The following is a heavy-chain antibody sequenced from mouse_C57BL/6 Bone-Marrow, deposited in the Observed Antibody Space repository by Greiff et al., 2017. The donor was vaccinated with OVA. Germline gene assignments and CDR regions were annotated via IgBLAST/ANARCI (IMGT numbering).Heavy chain of an antibody. V-gene: IGHV5-6*01. D-gene: IGHD1-1*01. Sequence: EVKVVESGGDLVKPGGSLKLSCAASGFTFSSYGMSWVRQTPDKRLEWVATISSGGSYTYYPDSVKGRFTISRDNAKNTLYLQMSSLKSEDTAMYYCARGDYGSSPLDYWGQVTTLTVSS. J-gene: IGHJ2*01. CDR1: GFTFSSYG. CDR3: ARGDYGSSPLDY. CDR2: ISSGGSYT.